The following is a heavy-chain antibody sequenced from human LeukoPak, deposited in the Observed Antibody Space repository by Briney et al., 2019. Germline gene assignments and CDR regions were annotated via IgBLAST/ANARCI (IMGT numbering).Heavy chain of an antibody. D-gene: IGHD3-16*01. CDR3: AKDSYGETYFDY. CDR2: IWYDGSNK. Sequence: PGGSLRLSCAASGFTFSSYGMHWVRQAPGKGLEWVAVIWYDGSNKYYADSVKGRFTISRDNSKNTLYLQMNSLRAEDTAVYYCAKDSYGETYFDYWGQGTLVTVSS. CDR1: GFTFSSYG. V-gene: IGHV3-30*02. J-gene: IGHJ4*02.